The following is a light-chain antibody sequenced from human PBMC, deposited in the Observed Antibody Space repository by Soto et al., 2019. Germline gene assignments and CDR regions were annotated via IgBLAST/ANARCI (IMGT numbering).Light chain of an antibody. CDR3: ASYTSSSSSVI. CDR1: SSDVGGYKY. J-gene: IGLJ2*01. CDR2: EVS. Sequence: QSALTQPASVSGSPGQSITISCTGTSSDVGGYKYVSWYQQHPDKAPKLIIFEVSNRPSGISSRCSGSKSGNTASLPISGLQAEDEADYYCASYTSSSSSVIFGRGTKLTVL. V-gene: IGLV2-14*01.